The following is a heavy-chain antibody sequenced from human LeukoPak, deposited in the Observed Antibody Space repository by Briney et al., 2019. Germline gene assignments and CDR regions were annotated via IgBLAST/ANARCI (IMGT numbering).Heavy chain of an antibody. CDR2: ISYDGGNK. V-gene: IGHV3-30-3*01. D-gene: IGHD2-15*01. CDR3: ARDWRYCSGGSCWGTLYYYYYMDV. CDR1: GFTFSSYA. J-gene: IGHJ6*03. Sequence: GGSLRLSCAASGFTFSSYAMHWVRQAPGKGLEWVAVISYDGGNKYYADSVKGRFTISRDNSKNTLYLQMNSLRAEDTAVYYCARDWRYCSGGSCWGTLYYYYYMDVWGKGTTVTVSS.